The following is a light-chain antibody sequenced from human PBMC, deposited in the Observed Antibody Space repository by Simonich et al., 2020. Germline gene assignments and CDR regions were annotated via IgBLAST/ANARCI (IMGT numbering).Light chain of an antibody. CDR2: LNSDGSH. CDR3: QTWGTGIQV. V-gene: IGLV4-69*01. J-gene: IGLJ3*02. Sequence: QLVLTQSPSASASLGASVKLTCTLSSGHSRYAIAWHQQQPGKGPRYLMKLNSDGSHSKGDGIPDRFSGSSSGAERYLTISSLQSEDEADYYCQTWGTGIQVFGGGTKLTVL. CDR1: SGHSRYA.